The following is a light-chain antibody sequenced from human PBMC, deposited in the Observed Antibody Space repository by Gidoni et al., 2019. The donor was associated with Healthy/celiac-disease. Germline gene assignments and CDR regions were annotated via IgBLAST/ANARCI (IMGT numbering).Light chain of an antibody. J-gene: IGKJ3*01. CDR3: QQYDNLFT. Sequence: DIQMTQSPSSLSASVGDRVTITCQASKDISNYLNWYQQKPGKAPKLLIYDASNLETGVPSRFSGSGSGTDFTFTISSLQHEDIATYYCQQYDNLFTFGPGTKVDIK. V-gene: IGKV1-33*01. CDR2: DAS. CDR1: KDISNY.